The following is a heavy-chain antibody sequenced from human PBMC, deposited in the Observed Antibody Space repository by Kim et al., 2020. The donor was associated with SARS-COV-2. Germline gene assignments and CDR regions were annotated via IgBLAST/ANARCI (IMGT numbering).Heavy chain of an antibody. CDR3: ARDKVTALLYYGMDV. J-gene: IGHJ6*01. Sequence: SETLSLTCTVSGGSISSSSYYWGWIRQPPGKGLEWIGSIYYSGSTYYNPSLKSRVTISVDTSKNQFSLKLSSVTAADTAVYYCARDKVTALLYYGMDVWG. D-gene: IGHD2-21*02. CDR2: IYYSGST. CDR1: GGSISSSSYY. V-gene: IGHV4-39*07.